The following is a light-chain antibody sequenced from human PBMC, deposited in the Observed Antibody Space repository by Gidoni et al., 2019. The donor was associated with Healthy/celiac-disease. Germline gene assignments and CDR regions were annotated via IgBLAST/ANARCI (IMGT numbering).Light chain of an antibody. J-gene: IGKJ5*01. CDR2: DAY. CDR3: QQCDNLPGT. CDR1: QDISYS. Sequence: DTQMTHSPSSLSASVGDRATITCQASQDISYSLNWYQQKPGKASKLLIYDAYNLETGVPSRFNGSGSGTDFTFNISSLQPEDIATYYCQQCDNLPGTFGQXTRLEIK. V-gene: IGKV1-33*01.